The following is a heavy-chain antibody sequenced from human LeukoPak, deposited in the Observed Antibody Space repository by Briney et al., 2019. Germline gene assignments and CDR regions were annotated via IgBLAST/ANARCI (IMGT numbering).Heavy chain of an antibody. D-gene: IGHD2-2*01. CDR3: AREWSYCSSTSCYPDY. J-gene: IGHJ4*02. Sequence: GGSLRLSCAASGFTFISYGMHWVRQAPGKGLEGVAVIWYDGSNKYYADSVKGRFTISRDNSKNTLYLQMNSLRAEDTAVYYCAREWSYCSSTSCYPDYWGQGTLVTVSS. CDR1: GFTFISYG. V-gene: IGHV3-33*01. CDR2: IWYDGSNK.